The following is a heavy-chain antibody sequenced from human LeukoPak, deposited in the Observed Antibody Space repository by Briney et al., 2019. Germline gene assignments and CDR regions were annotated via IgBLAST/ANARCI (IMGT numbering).Heavy chain of an antibody. J-gene: IGHJ4*02. CDR2: ISWNSGSI. CDR1: GFTFDDYA. V-gene: IGHV3-9*03. CDR3: AKDGGGVVTYFFDY. D-gene: IGHD3-3*01. Sequence: GGSLRLSCAASGFTFDDYAMHWVRQAPGKGLEWVSGISWNSGSIGYADSVEGRFTISRDNAKNSLYLQMNSLRAEDMALYYCAKDGGGVVTYFFDYWGQGTLVTVSS.